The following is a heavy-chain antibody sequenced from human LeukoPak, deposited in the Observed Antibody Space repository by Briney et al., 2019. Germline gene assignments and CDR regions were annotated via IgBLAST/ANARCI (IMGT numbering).Heavy chain of an antibody. CDR3: ARDLVYSSGWYAGELDH. CDR2: ISYDGSNE. D-gene: IGHD6-19*01. CDR1: GFAFSSDA. Sequence: PGRSLRPSCSASGFAFSSDAMHWVRQAPGRGLEWLAVISYDGSNEDYAESVRGRFTISRDNSKSILFLQMNSLRPEDTGVYYCARDLVYSSGWYAGELDHWGLGTLVIVSS. V-gene: IGHV3-30*04. J-gene: IGHJ4*02.